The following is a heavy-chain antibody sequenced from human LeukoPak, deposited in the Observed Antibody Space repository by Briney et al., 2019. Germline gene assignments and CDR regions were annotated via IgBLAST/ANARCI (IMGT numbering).Heavy chain of an antibody. CDR3: ARDRRYTASWYQNYDSGGTYPTFDY. D-gene: IGHD3-22*01. Sequence: SETLSLTCGVSGVSISSSNWWTWVHQPPGKGLEWIGEIQHSGSTNYNPSLKSRVTLSVDKSKNHFSLNLISVTAADTAVYYCARDRRYTASWYQNYDSGGTYPTFDYWGQGTLVTVSS. J-gene: IGHJ4*02. V-gene: IGHV4-4*02. CDR2: IQHSGST. CDR1: GVSISSSNW.